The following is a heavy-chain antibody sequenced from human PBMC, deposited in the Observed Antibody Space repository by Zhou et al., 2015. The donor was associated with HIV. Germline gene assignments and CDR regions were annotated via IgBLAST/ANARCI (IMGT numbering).Heavy chain of an antibody. V-gene: IGHV3-15*01. D-gene: IGHD2-2*01. CDR1: GITFGDYV. J-gene: IGHJ5*02. Sequence: EVQLVESGGGLVRPGRSLRLSCTASGITFGDYVMSWYRQAPGKGPEWVGRIKSKTDGGTTDYAAPVKGRFTVSRDDSKNXLYLQMNSLKTEDSAVYYCTTDRYCSSTSCSWGWFDPWGQGTLVTVSS. CDR3: TTDRYCSSTSCSWGWFDP. CDR2: IKSKTDGGTT.